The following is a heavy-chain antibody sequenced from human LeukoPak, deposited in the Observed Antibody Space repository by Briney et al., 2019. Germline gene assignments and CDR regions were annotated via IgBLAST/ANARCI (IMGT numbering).Heavy chain of an antibody. J-gene: IGHJ5*02. CDR3: AREGTAGTNLNWFDP. Sequence: SETLSLTCTVPGGSISSYYWSWIRQPPGKGLEWVGYISYSGSTNFNPSLRSRVTISVDTSKNQFSLKLSSVTAADTAVYYCAREGTAGTNLNWFDPWGQGTLVTVSS. CDR1: GGSISSYY. CDR2: ISYSGST. V-gene: IGHV4-59*01. D-gene: IGHD1-1*01.